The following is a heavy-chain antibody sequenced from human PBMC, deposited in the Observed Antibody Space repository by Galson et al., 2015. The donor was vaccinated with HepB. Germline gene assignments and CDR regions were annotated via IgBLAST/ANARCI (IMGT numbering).Heavy chain of an antibody. Sequence: SVKVSCKASGYTFTSYGVSWVRQAPGQGLEWMGWISAYNGNTNYAQKLQGRVTMTTDTSTSTAYMELRSLRSDDTAVYYCARDLTLTRGGYSSSSRAVYWGQGTLVTVSS. V-gene: IGHV1-18*01. CDR1: GYTFTSYG. CDR3: ARDLTLTRGGYSSSSRAVY. CDR2: ISAYNGNT. D-gene: IGHD6-6*01. J-gene: IGHJ4*02.